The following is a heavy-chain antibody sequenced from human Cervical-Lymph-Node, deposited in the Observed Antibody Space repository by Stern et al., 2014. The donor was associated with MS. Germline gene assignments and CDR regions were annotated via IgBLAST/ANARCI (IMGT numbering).Heavy chain of an antibody. V-gene: IGHV4-4*02. CDR3: ARVKFQVSNSRLTYYFDY. Sequence: VQLVESGPGLMKPSGTLSLTCAVSGDSISSSHWWSWVRQPPGKGLEGIVEIYHSKTTNYKASLKGRVTISIDKSKNQFSLKLTSVTAADTALYYCARVKFQVSNSRLTYYFDYWGQGTLVTVSS. CDR1: GDSISSSHW. CDR2: IYHSKTT. D-gene: IGHD2-21*01. J-gene: IGHJ4*02.